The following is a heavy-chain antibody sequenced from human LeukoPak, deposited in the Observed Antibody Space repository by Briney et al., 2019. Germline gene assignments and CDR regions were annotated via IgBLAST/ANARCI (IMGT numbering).Heavy chain of an antibody. CDR1: GFTFSSYS. D-gene: IGHD5-18*01. CDR3: AREGYSYGSYYYYYYYMDV. V-gene: IGHV3-21*01. J-gene: IGHJ6*03. Sequence: GGSLRLSCAASGFTFSSYSMNWVRQAPGKGLEWVSSISSSSSYIYYADSVKGRFTISRDNAKNSLYLQMNSLRAEDTAVYYCAREGYSYGSYYYYYYYMDVWGKGTTVTVSS. CDR2: ISSSSSYI.